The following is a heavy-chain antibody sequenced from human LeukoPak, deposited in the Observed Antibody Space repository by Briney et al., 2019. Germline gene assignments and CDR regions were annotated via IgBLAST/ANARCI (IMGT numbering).Heavy chain of an antibody. CDR2: ISSSTSDYR. CDR1: GFSFRTYD. Sequence: GGSLRLSCAASGFSFRTYDMIWIRQAPGKGLEWVSHISSSTSDYRRYAESVRGQFTISRDNSKSTLYLQMNSPRAEDTAVYYCARDRGVFSLPQIAPGYNWFDPWGQGTLVTVSS. V-gene: IGHV3-11*06. CDR3: ARDRGVFSLPQIAPGYNWFDP. J-gene: IGHJ5*02. D-gene: IGHD6-13*01.